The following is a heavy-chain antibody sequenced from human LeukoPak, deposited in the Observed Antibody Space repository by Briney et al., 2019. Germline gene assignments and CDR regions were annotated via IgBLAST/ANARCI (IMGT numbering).Heavy chain of an antibody. CDR2: IYTSGAT. J-gene: IGHJ3*02. CDR3: ATMYYDSSGYAFDI. Sequence: PSETLSLTCTVSGGSISSYYWSWIRQPAGKGLEWIGRIYTSGATNYNPSLKSRVTMSVGTSQNQFSLKLSSVTAADTAVYYCATMYYDSSGYAFDIWGQGTMVTVSS. D-gene: IGHD3-22*01. CDR1: GGSISSYY. V-gene: IGHV4-4*07.